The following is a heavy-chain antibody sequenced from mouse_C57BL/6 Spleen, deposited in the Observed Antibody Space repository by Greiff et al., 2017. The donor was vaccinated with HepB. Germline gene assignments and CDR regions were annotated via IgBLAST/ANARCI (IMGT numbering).Heavy chain of an antibody. CDR1: GYAFSSYW. V-gene: IGHV1-80*01. CDR2: IYPGDGDT. CDR3: ANYYYGSSYWYFDV. D-gene: IGHD1-1*01. Sequence: VKLQQSGAELVKPGASVKISCKASGYAFSSYWMNWVKQRPGKGLEWIGQIYPGDGDTNYNGKFKGKATLTADKSSSTAYMQLSSLTSEDSAVYFCANYYYGSSYWYFDVWGTGTTVTVSS. J-gene: IGHJ1*03.